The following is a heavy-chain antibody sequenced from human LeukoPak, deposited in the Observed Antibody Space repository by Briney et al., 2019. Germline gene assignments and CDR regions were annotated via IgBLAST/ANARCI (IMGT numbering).Heavy chain of an antibody. Sequence: SETLSLTCTVSGGSISSYYWSWIRQPPGKGLEWIGYIYYSGSTNYNPSLKSRVTISVDTSKNQFSLKLSSVTAADTAVYYCARGRFLEWLFFDAFDIWGQGTMVTVSS. CDR1: GGSISSYY. D-gene: IGHD3-3*01. V-gene: IGHV4-59*01. CDR3: ARGRFLEWLFFDAFDI. J-gene: IGHJ3*02. CDR2: IYYSGST.